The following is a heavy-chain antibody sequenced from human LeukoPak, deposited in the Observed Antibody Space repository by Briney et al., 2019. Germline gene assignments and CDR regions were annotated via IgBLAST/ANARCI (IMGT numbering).Heavy chain of an antibody. D-gene: IGHD6-25*01. CDR3: VRRGQRLNPGLYYFDY. CDR1: GASISSGDYY. CDR2: IYYSGST. J-gene: IGHJ4*02. Sequence: SETLSLTCTVSGASISSGDYYWGWIRQSPGKGLEWIGTIYYSGSTNYNPSLKSRITISVDTSENQFSLRLSSVTATDTAVYYCVRRGQRLNPGLYYFDYWGQGTLVTVSS. V-gene: IGHV4-39*01.